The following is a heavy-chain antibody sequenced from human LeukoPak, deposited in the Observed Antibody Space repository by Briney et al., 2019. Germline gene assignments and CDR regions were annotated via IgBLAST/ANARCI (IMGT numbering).Heavy chain of an antibody. Sequence: GGSLRLSCAASRFTFSSYAMNWVRQAPGKGLEWVSYISSSGSTIYYADSVKGRFTISRDNAKNSLYLQMNSLRAEDTAVYYCARIPTPVLRYFDWSSMDYWGQGTLVTVSS. CDR3: ARIPTPVLRYFDWSSMDY. CDR1: RFTFSSYA. D-gene: IGHD3-9*01. J-gene: IGHJ4*02. V-gene: IGHV3-48*03. CDR2: ISSSGSTI.